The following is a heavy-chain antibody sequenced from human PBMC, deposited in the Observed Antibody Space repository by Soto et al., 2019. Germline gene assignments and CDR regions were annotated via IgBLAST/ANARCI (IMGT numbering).Heavy chain of an antibody. CDR2: INHSGST. CDR1: GGSFSGYY. J-gene: IGHJ4*02. Sequence: PSETLSLTCAVYGGSFSGYYWSWIRQPPGKGLEWIGEINHSGSTNYNPSLKSRVTISVDTSKNQFSLKLSSVTAADTAVYYCARVFSMVRGVIISPPAGFDYWGQGTLVTVSS. CDR3: ARVFSMVRGVIISPPAGFDY. V-gene: IGHV4-34*01. D-gene: IGHD3-10*01.